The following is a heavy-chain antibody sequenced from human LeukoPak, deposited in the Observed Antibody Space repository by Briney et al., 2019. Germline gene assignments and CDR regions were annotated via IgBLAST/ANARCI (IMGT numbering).Heavy chain of an antibody. CDR3: AKERTETTAYFDY. CDR2: ISDTGEST. CDR1: GFTFNRSW. Sequence: GESLRLSCAASGFTFNRSWMNWVRQAPGKGLEWVSGISDTGESTYYVDSVKGRFTISRDNSKNTLYLQMNSLRAEDTAVYHCAKERTETTAYFDYWGQGTLVTVSS. J-gene: IGHJ4*02. D-gene: IGHD4-17*01. V-gene: IGHV3-23*01.